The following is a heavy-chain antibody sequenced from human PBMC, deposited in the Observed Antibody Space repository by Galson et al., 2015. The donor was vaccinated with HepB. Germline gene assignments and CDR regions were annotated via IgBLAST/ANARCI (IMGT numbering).Heavy chain of an antibody. CDR3: AKEEGSGYSYGFLNWFDP. J-gene: IGHJ5*02. CDR1: GFTFSSYG. D-gene: IGHD5-18*01. V-gene: IGHV3-30*18. CDR2: ISYDGSNK. Sequence: SLRLSCAASGFTFSSYGMHWVRQAPGKGLEWVAVISYDGSNKYYADSVKGRFTISRDNSKNTLYLQMNSLRAEDTAVYYCAKEEGSGYSYGFLNWFDPWGQGTLVTVSS.